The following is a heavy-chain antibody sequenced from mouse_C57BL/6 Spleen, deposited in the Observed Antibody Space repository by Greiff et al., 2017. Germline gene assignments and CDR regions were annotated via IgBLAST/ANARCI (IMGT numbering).Heavy chain of an antibody. CDR3: ARCYCSSFYSWLAY. V-gene: IGHV3-6*01. CDR1: GYSITSGYY. D-gene: IGHD1-1*01. J-gene: IGHJ4*01. CDR2: ISYDGSN. Sequence: DVKLQESGPGLVKPSQSLSLTCSVTGYSITSGYYWNWIRQSPGNKQGWRGYISYDGSNKYNPSLKNRSAISRDNSKNLFFLKLHSVTTEDNATYYCARCYCSSFYSWLAYWGQGTLVTVSA.